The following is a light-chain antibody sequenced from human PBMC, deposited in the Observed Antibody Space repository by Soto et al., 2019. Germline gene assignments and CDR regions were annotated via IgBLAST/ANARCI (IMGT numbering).Light chain of an antibody. CDR2: GAS. CDR3: QEYGSSPTT. J-gene: IGKJ1*01. Sequence: VLTQSPGTLSLSPGERATLSCRASQSVSSSYLAWYQQKPGQAPRLLIYGASSRATGIPDRFSGSGSGTDFTLTISRLEPEDFAVYYCQEYGSSPTTFGQGTKVDIK. CDR1: QSVSSSY. V-gene: IGKV3-20*01.